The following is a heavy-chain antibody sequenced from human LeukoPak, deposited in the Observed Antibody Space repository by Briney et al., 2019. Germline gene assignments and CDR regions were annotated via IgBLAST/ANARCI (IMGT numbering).Heavy chain of an antibody. CDR1: GGSISSGSYY. D-gene: IGHD6-25*01. Sequence: SETLSLTCTVSGGSISSGSYYWSWIRQPAGKGLEWIGRIYTSGSTNYNPSLKSRVTISVDTSKNQFSLKLSSVTAADTAVYYCAKGLSSSDYYYFYGMDVWGQGTTVTVSS. CDR2: IYTSGST. J-gene: IGHJ6*02. V-gene: IGHV4-61*02. CDR3: AKGLSSSDYYYFYGMDV.